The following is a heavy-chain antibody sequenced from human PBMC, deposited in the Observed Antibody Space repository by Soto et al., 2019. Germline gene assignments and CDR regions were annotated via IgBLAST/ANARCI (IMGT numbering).Heavy chain of an antibody. D-gene: IGHD2-8*01. CDR1: GFSFFSYA. Sequence: EVQLLESGGHVVQPGESLRLSCTGSGFSFFSYAMSWVRQAPGKGLEWVATISGSGGHTYYADSVQGRFVVSRDNDKNTVYLHMSSLTGEDTAVYFCAKIEMGWFAHWGQGTQVTVSS. J-gene: IGHJ5*02. CDR3: AKIEMGWFAH. CDR2: ISGSGGHT. V-gene: IGHV3-23*01.